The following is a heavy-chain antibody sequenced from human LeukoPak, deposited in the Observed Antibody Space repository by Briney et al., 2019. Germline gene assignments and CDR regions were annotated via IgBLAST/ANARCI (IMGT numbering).Heavy chain of an antibody. J-gene: IGHJ6*02. D-gene: IGHD3-10*01. CDR1: GFTFSSYA. Sequence: GGSLRLSCAASGFTFSSYAMSWVRQAPGKGLEWVSAISGSGGSTYYADSVKGRFTISRDNSKNTLYLQMNSLRAEDTAVFYCAKDQRGAGTYPSYYYGMDVGGQGTTVTVSS. V-gene: IGHV3-23*01. CDR2: ISGSGGST. CDR3: AKDQRGAGTYPSYYYGMDV.